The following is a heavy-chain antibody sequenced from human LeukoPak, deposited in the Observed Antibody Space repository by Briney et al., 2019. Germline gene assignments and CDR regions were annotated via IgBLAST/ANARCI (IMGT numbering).Heavy chain of an antibody. Sequence: GGSLRLSCAASGFTFSSYSMNWVRQAPGKGLEWVSSISSGSTYIYYADSVKGRFTISRDNAKNSLYPQMNSLRAEDTAVYFCARGRITIFGVVITPFDCWGQGTLVTVSS. V-gene: IGHV3-21*01. CDR2: ISSGSTYI. CDR1: GFTFSSYS. J-gene: IGHJ4*02. D-gene: IGHD3-3*01. CDR3: ARGRITIFGVVITPFDC.